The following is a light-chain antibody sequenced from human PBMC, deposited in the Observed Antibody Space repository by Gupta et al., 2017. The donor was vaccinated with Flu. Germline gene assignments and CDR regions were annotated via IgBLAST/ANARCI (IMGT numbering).Light chain of an antibody. V-gene: IGLV1-44*01. Sequence: SVLPPPPSASGSPSQRVTISCSGSSYNIGSNTVNWYQQLPGTAPKLLIYSNNQRPSGVPDRFSGSKSGTSASLAISGLQSEDEADYYCEAWEGSLNGTEAFGRGTKVTVL. CDR2: SNN. CDR1: SYNIGSNT. J-gene: IGLJ2*01. CDR3: EAWEGSLNGTEA.